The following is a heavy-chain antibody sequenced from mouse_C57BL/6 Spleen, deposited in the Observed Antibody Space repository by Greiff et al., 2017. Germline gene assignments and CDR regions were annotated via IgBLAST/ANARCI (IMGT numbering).Heavy chain of an antibody. CDR1: GYTFTDYY. Sequence: QVQLQQSGAELVRPGASVKLSCKASGYTFTDYYINWVKQRPGQGLEWIARIYPGSGNTYYNQKFKGKATLTAEKSSTTAYMKLSSLTSEDAAVYFCARSDDGYYDDWGQGTTLTVSS. CDR3: ARSDDGYYDD. D-gene: IGHD2-3*01. V-gene: IGHV1-76*01. J-gene: IGHJ2*01. CDR2: IYPGSGNT.